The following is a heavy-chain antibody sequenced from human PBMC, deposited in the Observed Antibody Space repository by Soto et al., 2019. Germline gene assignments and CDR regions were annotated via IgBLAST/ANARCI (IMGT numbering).Heavy chain of an antibody. CDR2: IYYSGST. CDR1: GGSISSGDYY. D-gene: IGHD5-18*01. Sequence: SETLSLTCTVSGGSISSGDYYWSWIRQPPGKGLEWIGYIYYSGSTYYNPSLKSRVTISVDTSKNQFSLKLSSVTAADTAVYYCAREGDLDTAMVHRTPDGMDVWGQGTTVTVSS. V-gene: IGHV4-30-4*01. J-gene: IGHJ6*02. CDR3: AREGDLDTAMVHRTPDGMDV.